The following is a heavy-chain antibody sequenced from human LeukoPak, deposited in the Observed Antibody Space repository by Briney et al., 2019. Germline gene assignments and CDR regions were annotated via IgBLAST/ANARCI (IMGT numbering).Heavy chain of an antibody. J-gene: IGHJ4*02. Sequence: ASVKVSCKASGYTFTGYYMHWVRQAPGQGLEWMGRIIPILGIANYAQKFQGRVTITADKSTSTAYMELSSLRSEDTAVYYCATETYSDWGQGTLVTVSS. CDR3: ATETYSD. CDR1: GYTFTGYY. D-gene: IGHD2-21*01. CDR2: IIPILGIA. V-gene: IGHV1-69*02.